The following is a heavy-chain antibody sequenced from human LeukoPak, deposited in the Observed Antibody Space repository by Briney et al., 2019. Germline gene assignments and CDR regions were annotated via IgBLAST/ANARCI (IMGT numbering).Heavy chain of an antibody. CDR2: IYYSGST. J-gene: IGHJ6*02. V-gene: IGHV4-59*12. CDR3: ARDPVITMVRGVKTPKPTNYGMDV. Sequence: TSETLSLTCTVSGGSISSYYWSWTRQPPGKGLEWIGYIYYSGSTNYNPSLKSRVTISVDTSKNQFSLKLGSVTAADTAVYYCARDPVITMVRGVKTPKPTNYGMDVWGQGTTVTVSS. CDR1: GGSISSYY. D-gene: IGHD3-10*01.